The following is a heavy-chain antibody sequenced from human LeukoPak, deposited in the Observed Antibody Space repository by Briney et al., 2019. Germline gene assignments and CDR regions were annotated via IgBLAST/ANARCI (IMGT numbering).Heavy chain of an antibody. D-gene: IGHD2/OR15-2a*01. J-gene: IGHJ4*02. CDR3: ARSRGGFYHY. CDR2: INTDGSTT. V-gene: IGHV3-74*01. Sequence: GGSLRLSCAASGFTFSNEWMHWVRQAPGKGLVWVSRINTDGSTTTYADSVKGRFTISRDNAKNTLYLQMNSLRVEDTAVYYCARSRGGFYHYWGQGTLVTVSS. CDR1: GFTFSNEW.